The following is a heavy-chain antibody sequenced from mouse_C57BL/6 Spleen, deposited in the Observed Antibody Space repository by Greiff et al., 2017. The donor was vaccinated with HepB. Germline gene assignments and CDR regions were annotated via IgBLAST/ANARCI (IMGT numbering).Heavy chain of an antibody. V-gene: IGHV1-55*01. Sequence: QVQLQQPGAELVKPGASVKMSCKASGYTFTSYWITWVKQRPGQGLEWIGDIYPGSGSTNYNEKFKNKATLTVDTTTSTAYMQLSSLTSEDSAVYYCARVTVVEAMDYWGPGTSVTVSS. CDR1: GYTFTSYW. J-gene: IGHJ4*01. CDR3: ARVTVVEAMDY. CDR2: IYPGSGST. D-gene: IGHD1-1*01.